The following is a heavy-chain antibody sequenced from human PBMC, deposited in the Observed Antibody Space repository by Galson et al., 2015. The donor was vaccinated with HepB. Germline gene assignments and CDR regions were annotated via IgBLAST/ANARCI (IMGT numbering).Heavy chain of an antibody. CDR2: INQDGSDE. CDR3: ASNWVLDY. CDR1: GFTFSSYW. Sequence: SLRLSCAASGFTFSSYWMSWVRQAPGKGLEWVANINQDGSDEYYVDSVKGRFTISRDNAKNSLYLQMNSLRAEDTAVYYCASNWVLDYWGQGTLVTVSS. J-gene: IGHJ4*02. D-gene: IGHD1-1*01. V-gene: IGHV3-7*03.